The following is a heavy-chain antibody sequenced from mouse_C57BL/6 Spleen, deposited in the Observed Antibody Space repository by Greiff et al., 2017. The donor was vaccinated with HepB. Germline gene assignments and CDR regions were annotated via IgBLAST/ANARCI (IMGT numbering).Heavy chain of an antibody. J-gene: IGHJ2*01. CDR2: ISYDGSN. D-gene: IGHD1-1*01. CDR3: AREDTTVVADFDY. V-gene: IGHV3-6*01. Sequence: VQLKESGPGLVKPSQSLSLTCSVTGYSITSGYYWNWIRQFPGNKLEWMGYISYDGSNNYNPSLKNRISITRDTSKNQFFLKLNSVTTEDTATYYCAREDTTVVADFDYWGQGTTLTVSS. CDR1: GYSITSGYY.